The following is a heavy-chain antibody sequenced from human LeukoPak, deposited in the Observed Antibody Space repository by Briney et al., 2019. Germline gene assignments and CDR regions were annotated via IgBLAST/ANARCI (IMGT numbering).Heavy chain of an antibody. V-gene: IGHV3-23*01. CDR2: IIGSGGSA. Sequence: GGSLRLSCEASGFTFGSYAMYWVRQAPGKGLEWVAGIIGSGGSAHYADSAKGRFTISRDNSKNTVYLQINSLRAEDTAVYYCGKTTTGYSSGQKPAWPVDYWGQGTLVTVSS. D-gene: IGHD6-19*01. CDR3: GKTTTGYSSGQKPAWPVDY. J-gene: IGHJ4*02. CDR1: GFTFGSYA.